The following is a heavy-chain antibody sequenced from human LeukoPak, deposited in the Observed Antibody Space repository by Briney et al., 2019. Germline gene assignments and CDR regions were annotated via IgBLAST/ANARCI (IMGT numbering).Heavy chain of an antibody. D-gene: IGHD3-10*01. CDR1: GGSISSYY. CDR3: ARDFTYYYGSGSYLGNWFDP. J-gene: IGHJ5*02. V-gene: IGHV4-4*07. CDR2: IYTSGST. Sequence: SQTLSLTCTVSGGSISSYYWSWIRQPAGKGLEWIGRIYTSGSTNYNPSLKSRVTMSVDTSKNQFSLKLSSVTAADTAVYYCARDFTYYYGSGSYLGNWFDPWGQGTLVTVSS.